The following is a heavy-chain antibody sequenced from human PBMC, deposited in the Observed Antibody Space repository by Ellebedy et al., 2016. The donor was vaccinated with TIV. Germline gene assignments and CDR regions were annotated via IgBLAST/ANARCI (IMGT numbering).Heavy chain of an antibody. D-gene: IGHD1-7*01. CDR1: GFTFSRYN. CDR3: AKSRFELALDY. Sequence: GESLKISCAASGFTFSRYNMNWVRQPPGKGLEWVAAIHEDGTEEQYMDSVKGRFTISRDNAKNSVFLQMNRLRSEDTAVYYCAKSRFELALDYWGQGTLATVS. V-gene: IGHV3-7*03. J-gene: IGHJ4*02. CDR2: IHEDGTEE.